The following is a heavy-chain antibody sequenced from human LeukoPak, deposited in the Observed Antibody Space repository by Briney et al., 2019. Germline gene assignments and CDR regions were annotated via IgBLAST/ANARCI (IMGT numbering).Heavy chain of an antibody. J-gene: IGHJ4*02. CDR1: GGSISPYY. Sequence: PSETLSLTCTVSGGSISPYYWSWIRQSPGEGLEWIGYVSYSGSTYNNPSLESRVTISLDMSKMNFSLTLRSVTAADTAVYYCARAPSMILPFYFDFWGQGSLVTVSS. D-gene: IGHD3-22*01. CDR2: VSYSGST. V-gene: IGHV4-59*01. CDR3: ARAPSMILPFYFDF.